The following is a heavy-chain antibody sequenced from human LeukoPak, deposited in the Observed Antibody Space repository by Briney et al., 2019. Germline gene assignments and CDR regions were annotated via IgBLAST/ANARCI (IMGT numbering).Heavy chain of an antibody. D-gene: IGHD6-19*01. V-gene: IGHV3-30*18. Sequence: GGSLRLSCAASGFTFSSYGMHWVRQAPGKGLEWVAVISYDGSKDYHADSVKGRFTIFRDNSKSTLYLQMNSLRAEDTAIYYCAKVRPPPGSGWYGGDDYWGQGTLVTVSP. CDR3: AKVRPPPGSGWYGGDDY. CDR1: GFTFSSYG. CDR2: ISYDGSKD. J-gene: IGHJ4*02.